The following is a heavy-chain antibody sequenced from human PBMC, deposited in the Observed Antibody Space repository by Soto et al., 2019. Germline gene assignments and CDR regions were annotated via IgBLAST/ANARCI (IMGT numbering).Heavy chain of an antibody. CDR1: GFTFSDYY. J-gene: IGHJ4*02. CDR3: ATAPLPGIVVVPAANRDDY. CDR2: ISSSGSTI. D-gene: IGHD2-2*01. V-gene: IGHV3-11*01. Sequence: PGGSLRLSCAASGFTFSDYYMSWIRQAPGKGLEWVSYISSSGSTIYYADSVKGRFTISRDNAKNSLYLQMNSLRAEDTAVYYCATAPLPGIVVVPAANRDDYWGQGTLVTVSS.